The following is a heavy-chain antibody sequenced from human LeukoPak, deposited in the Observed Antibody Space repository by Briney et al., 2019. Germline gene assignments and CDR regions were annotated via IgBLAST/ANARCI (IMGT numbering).Heavy chain of an antibody. CDR1: GFTFSSYS. V-gene: IGHV3-21*01. D-gene: IGHD5-18*01. CDR2: ISSSSSYI. CDR3: AGGTNTAMVIPIDY. Sequence: GGSLRLSCAASGFTFSSYSMNWVRQAPGKGLEWVSSISSSSSYIYYAGSVKGRFTISRDNAKNSLYLQMNSLRAEDTAVYYCAGGTNTAMVIPIDYWGQGTLVTVSS. J-gene: IGHJ4*02.